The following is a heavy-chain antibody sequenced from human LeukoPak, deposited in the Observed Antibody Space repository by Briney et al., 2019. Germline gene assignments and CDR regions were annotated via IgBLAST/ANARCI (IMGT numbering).Heavy chain of an antibody. CDR3: AGTNDLGYCSSTSCFMFDY. V-gene: IGHV1-18*01. CDR1: GYTFTSYG. J-gene: IGHJ4*02. D-gene: IGHD2-2*01. CDR2: ISAYNGNT. Sequence: GASVKVSCKASGYTFTSYGISWVRQAPGQGLEWMGWISAYNGNTNYAQKLQGRVTMTTDTSTSTAYMELRSLRSDDTAVYYCAGTNDLGYCSSTSCFMFDYWGQGTLVTVSS.